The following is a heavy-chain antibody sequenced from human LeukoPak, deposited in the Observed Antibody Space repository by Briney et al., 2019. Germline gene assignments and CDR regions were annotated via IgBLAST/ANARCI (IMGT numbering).Heavy chain of an antibody. J-gene: IGHJ4*02. CDR1: GGSISTSSYY. Sequence: SETLSLTCTVSGGSISTSSYYWGWVRQPPGKGLEWIGNIFYSGSTYYSPSLKSRVTISLDTSRNQFSLKLSSVTAADTAVYYCARDQGCSGGSCYTIDYWGQGTLVTVSS. V-gene: IGHV4-39*07. D-gene: IGHD2-15*01. CDR3: ARDQGCSGGSCYTIDY. CDR2: IFYSGST.